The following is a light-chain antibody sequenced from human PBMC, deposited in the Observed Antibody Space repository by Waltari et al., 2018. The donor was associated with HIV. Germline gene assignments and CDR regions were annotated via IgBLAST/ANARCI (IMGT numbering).Light chain of an antibody. CDR1: PDISNN. CDR3: QQYDDLPFT. V-gene: IGKV1-33*01. Sequence: DIRMTQSPSSLSAPMGASVTMTCQATPDISNNLNWYQQKTGEAPKLLIYDASVLETGISSRFSGSGSGTNFTLTITNPQPEDVATYFCQQYDDLPFTFGPGTKV. CDR2: DAS. J-gene: IGKJ3*01.